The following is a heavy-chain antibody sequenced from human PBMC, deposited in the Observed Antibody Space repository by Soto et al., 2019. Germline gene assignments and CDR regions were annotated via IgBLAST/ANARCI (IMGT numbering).Heavy chain of an antibody. V-gene: IGHV4-59*08. CDR3: VRQGIGNLHGLVDV. CDR2: VYSTGGT. D-gene: IGHD1-1*01. CDR1: SGPTSSHN. Sequence: QVQLQQSGPGLVKPSETLSLTCSVSSGPTSSHNWGWIRQTPGRGLEWIGYVYSTGGTSYNPSLTSRFTISADTSTNHISLTLTSVTAADTAVYYCVRQGIGNLHGLVDVWGQWTTVRVSS. J-gene: IGHJ6*02.